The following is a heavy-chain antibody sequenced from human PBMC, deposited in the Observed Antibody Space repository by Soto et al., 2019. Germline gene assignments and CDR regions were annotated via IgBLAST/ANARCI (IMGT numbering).Heavy chain of an antibody. J-gene: IGHJ4*02. D-gene: IGHD1-26*01. CDR1: GFTFSNYA. Sequence: GESLKISCAASGFTFSNYAMNWVRQAPGKGLEWVSGISGNSGFTYYTDSVKGRFTISGDNSKNTLFLQMNALRDEDTAIYYCAKVGSFYVPRSPFDSWGRGIMVTVSS. CDR2: ISGNSGFT. V-gene: IGHV3-23*01. CDR3: AKVGSFYVPRSPFDS.